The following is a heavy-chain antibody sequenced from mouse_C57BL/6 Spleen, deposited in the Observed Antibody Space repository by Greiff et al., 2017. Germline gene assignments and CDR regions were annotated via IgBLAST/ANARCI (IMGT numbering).Heavy chain of an antibody. V-gene: IGHV5-4*01. CDR1: GFTFSSYA. Sequence: EVMLVESGGGLVKPGGSLKLSCAASGFTFSSYAMSWVRQTPEKRLEWVATISDGGSYTDYPDNVKGRFTISRDNAKNNLYLQMSHLKSEDTAMYYCARDQAGAGAMDYWGQGTSVTVSS. CDR3: ARDQAGAGAMDY. CDR2: ISDGGSYT. J-gene: IGHJ4*01.